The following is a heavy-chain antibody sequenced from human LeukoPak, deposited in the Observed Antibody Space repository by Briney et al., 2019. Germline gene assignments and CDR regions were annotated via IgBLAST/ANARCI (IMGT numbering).Heavy chain of an antibody. D-gene: IGHD3-22*01. J-gene: IGHJ4*02. Sequence: GRSLRLSCTASGFTFDDYAMHWVRQAPGKGLEWVSGISWNSGSIGYADSVKGRFTISRANAKNSLYLQMNSLRAEDTAFYYCAKGGYYDRSDYYSIYFDFGGQGTLVTVSS. V-gene: IGHV3-9*01. CDR3: AKGGYYDRSDYYSIYFDF. CDR1: GFTFDDYA. CDR2: ISWNSGSI.